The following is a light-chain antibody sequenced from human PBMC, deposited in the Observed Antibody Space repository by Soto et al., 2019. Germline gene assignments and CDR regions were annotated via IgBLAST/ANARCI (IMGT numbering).Light chain of an antibody. CDR1: QSISSY. CDR3: QKSYSTPLT. J-gene: IGKJ1*01. Sequence: DIQMTQSPSSLSASVGDRVTITCRASQSISSYLNWYQQKPGKAPKLLIYAASSLQSGVPSRFSGSGSGTDFTLTISSLQPEDFATYYCQKSYSTPLTFGQGTQEEIK. V-gene: IGKV1-39*01. CDR2: AAS.